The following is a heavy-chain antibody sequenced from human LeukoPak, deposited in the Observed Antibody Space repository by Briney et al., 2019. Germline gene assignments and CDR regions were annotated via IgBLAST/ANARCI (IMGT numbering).Heavy chain of an antibody. J-gene: IGHJ4*02. CDR1: GFTFDDYA. CDR3: ARGARTAAGTGIYYFDY. V-gene: IGHV3-9*01. Sequence: PGGSLRLSCAASGFTFDDYAMHWVRQAPGKGLEWVSGISWNSGSIGYADSVKGRFTISRENAKNSLYLQMNSLRAEDTALYYCARGARTAAGTGIYYFDYWGQGTLVTVSS. D-gene: IGHD6-13*01. CDR2: ISWNSGSI.